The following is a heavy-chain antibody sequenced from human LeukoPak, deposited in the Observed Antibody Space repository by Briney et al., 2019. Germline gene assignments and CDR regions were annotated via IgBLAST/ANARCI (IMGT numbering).Heavy chain of an antibody. Sequence: ASVKVPCKASGYTFTSYGISWVRQAPGQGLEWMGWISAYNGNTNYAQKLQGRVTMTTDTSTSTAYMELRSLRSDDTAVYYCARDPPYYSSSWYGFDPWGQGTLVTVSS. CDR3: ARDPPYYSSSWYGFDP. CDR2: ISAYNGNT. CDR1: GYTFTSYG. D-gene: IGHD6-13*01. V-gene: IGHV1-18*01. J-gene: IGHJ5*02.